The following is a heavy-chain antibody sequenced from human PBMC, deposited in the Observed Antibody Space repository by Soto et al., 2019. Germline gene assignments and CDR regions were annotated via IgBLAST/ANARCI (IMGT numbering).Heavy chain of an antibody. D-gene: IGHD6-19*01. J-gene: IGHJ3*01. Sequence: QVQLVQSGAELKQPGASVKVSCKASGYTFSNYDINWVRQATGQGLEWMGWVNPRSGNRGYAQRFQGRVTMTRDTSTNTAYMELTSLTTDDTAVYYCAREPTVTGEKNDAFDFWGQGTMVTVSP. CDR2: VNPRSGNR. V-gene: IGHV1-8*01. CDR1: GYTFSNYD. CDR3: AREPTVTGEKNDAFDF.